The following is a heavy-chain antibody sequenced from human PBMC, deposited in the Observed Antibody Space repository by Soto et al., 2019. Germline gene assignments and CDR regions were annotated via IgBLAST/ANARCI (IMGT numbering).Heavy chain of an antibody. CDR3: ARGNYDFWSGYYTEGDWFDP. CDR1: GFTFSSYA. CDR2: ISYDGSNK. V-gene: IGHV3-30-3*01. Sequence: PGGSLRLSCAASGFTFSSYAMHWVRQAPGKGLEWVAVISYDGSNKYYADSVKGRFTISRDNSKNTLYLQMNSLRAEDTAVYYCARGNYDFWSGYYTEGDWFDPWGQGTLVTVSS. D-gene: IGHD3-3*01. J-gene: IGHJ5*02.